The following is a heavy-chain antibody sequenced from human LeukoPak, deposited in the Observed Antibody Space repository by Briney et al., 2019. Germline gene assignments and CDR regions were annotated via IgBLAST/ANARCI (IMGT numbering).Heavy chain of an antibody. Sequence: GGSLRLSCAASGFTVSSNYMSWVRQAPGKGLEWVSGIRASDDTTYYVDSVKGRFTVSRDNSKNTLYLQMNRLRVEDTAVYYCRFYTSGSDYWGQGTLVTVSS. V-gene: IGHV3-23*01. CDR2: IRASDDTT. J-gene: IGHJ4*02. D-gene: IGHD3-22*01. CDR1: GFTVSSNY. CDR3: RFYTSGSDY.